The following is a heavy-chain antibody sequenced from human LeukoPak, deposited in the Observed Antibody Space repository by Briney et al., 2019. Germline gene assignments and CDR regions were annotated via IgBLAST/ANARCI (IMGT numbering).Heavy chain of an antibody. V-gene: IGHV3-43*02. D-gene: IGHD3-10*01. Sequence: GGSLRLSCAASGFTFDDYAMHWVRQAPGKGLEWVSLISGDGGSTYYADSVKGRFAISRDNSKNSLYLQMNSLRTEDTALYYCAKDATPIRHYYGSGSYIDYWGQGTLVTVSS. CDR1: GFTFDDYA. CDR2: ISGDGGST. J-gene: IGHJ4*02. CDR3: AKDATPIRHYYGSGSYIDY.